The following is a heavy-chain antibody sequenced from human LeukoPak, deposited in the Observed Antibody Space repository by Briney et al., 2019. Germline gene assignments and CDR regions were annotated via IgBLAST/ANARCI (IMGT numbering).Heavy chain of an antibody. Sequence: ASVKVSCKASGGTFSSYAISWVRQAPGQGLEWMGWINPNSGGTNYAQKFQGRVTMTRDTSISTAYMELSRLRSDDTAVYYCARVLIAYCGGDCYSGWFDPWGQGTLVTVSS. J-gene: IGHJ5*02. CDR3: ARVLIAYCGGDCYSGWFDP. D-gene: IGHD2-21*02. CDR2: INPNSGGT. V-gene: IGHV1-2*02. CDR1: GGTFSSYA.